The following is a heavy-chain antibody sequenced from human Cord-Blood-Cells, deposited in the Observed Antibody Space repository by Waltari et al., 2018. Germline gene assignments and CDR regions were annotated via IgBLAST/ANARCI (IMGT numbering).Heavy chain of an antibody. CDR3: AGMNYSNYYYYYYMDV. D-gene: IGHD4-4*01. Sequence: QLQLQESGPGLVKPSETLSLTCTVSGGSISSSSYYWGWIRQPPGKGLEWIGSIYYSGSTYYNPSLKSRVTISVDTSKNQFSLKLSSVTAADTAVYYCAGMNYSNYYYYYYMDVWGKGTTVTVSS. J-gene: IGHJ6*03. CDR2: IYYSGST. V-gene: IGHV4-39*01. CDR1: GGSISSSSYY.